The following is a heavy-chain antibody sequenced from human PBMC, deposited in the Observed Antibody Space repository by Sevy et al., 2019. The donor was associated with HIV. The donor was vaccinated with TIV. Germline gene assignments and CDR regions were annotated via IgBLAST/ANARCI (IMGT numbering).Heavy chain of an antibody. J-gene: IGHJ4*02. V-gene: IGHV4-4*02. CDR1: GGSISSSNW. CDR2: IYHSGST. D-gene: IGHD6-13*01. Sequence: SETLSLTCAVSGGSISSSNWWSWVRQPPGKALEWIGEIYHSGSTNYNPSLKSRVTISVDKSKNQFSLKLSSVTAADTAVYYCASSDSSGIFDYWGQGTLVTVSS. CDR3: ASSDSSGIFDY.